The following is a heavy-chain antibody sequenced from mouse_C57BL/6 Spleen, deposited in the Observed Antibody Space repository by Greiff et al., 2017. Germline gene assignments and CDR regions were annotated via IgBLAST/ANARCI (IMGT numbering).Heavy chain of an antibody. Sequence: QVQLQQPGAELVKPGASVKLSCKASGYTFTSYWMHWVKQRPGRGLEWIGRIDPNSGGTKYNAKFKSKATLTLAKPANTAYMQLSSLTSENSAVYYCARIYYDYDKAWFAYWGQGTLVTVSA. CDR3: ARIYYDYDKAWFAY. V-gene: IGHV1-72*01. CDR1: GYTFTSYW. J-gene: IGHJ3*01. D-gene: IGHD2-4*01. CDR2: IDPNSGGT.